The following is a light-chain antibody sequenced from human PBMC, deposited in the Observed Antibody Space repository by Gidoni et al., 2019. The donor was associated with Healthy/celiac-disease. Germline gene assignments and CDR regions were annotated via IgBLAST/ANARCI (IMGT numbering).Light chain of an antibody. J-gene: IGLJ2*01. CDR2: SNN. CDR3: AAWDDSLNGRGV. CDR1: SSNIGSNT. V-gene: IGLV1-44*01. Sequence: QSVLTQPPSASGTPGQRVTISCSGSSSNIGSNTVNWYQQLPGTAPKLLIYSNNQRPSGVPDRFSGSKSGTSASLAISGLQSEDEADYYCAAWDDSLNGRGVFGGGTKLXVX.